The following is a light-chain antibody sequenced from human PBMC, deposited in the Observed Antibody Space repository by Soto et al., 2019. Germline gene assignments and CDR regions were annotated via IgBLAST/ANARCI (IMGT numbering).Light chain of an antibody. CDR1: RSNIGSNP. CDR2: SNN. Sequence: QSALTQPPSASGTPGQRVTISCSGSRSNIGSNPVNWYQQLPGTAPKLLIDSNNQRPSGVPERISSSRSGTSASLANSGRQSEDEADYYCAAWDDSLYGRVFGTGTKVTVL. CDR3: AAWDDSLYGRV. V-gene: IGLV1-44*01. J-gene: IGLJ1*01.